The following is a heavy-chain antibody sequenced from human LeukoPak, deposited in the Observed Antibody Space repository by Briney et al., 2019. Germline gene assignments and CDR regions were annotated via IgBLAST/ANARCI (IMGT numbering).Heavy chain of an antibody. CDR2: INHSGST. Sequence: SETLSLTCAVYGGSFSGYYWSWIRQPPGKGLEWIGEINHSGSTNYNPSLKSRVTISADTSKNQFSLKLSSVTAADTAVYYCARAHSYCSSTSCYRYFDYWGQGTLVTVSS. V-gene: IGHV4-34*01. J-gene: IGHJ4*02. CDR1: GGSFSGYY. D-gene: IGHD2-2*01. CDR3: ARAHSYCSSTSCYRYFDY.